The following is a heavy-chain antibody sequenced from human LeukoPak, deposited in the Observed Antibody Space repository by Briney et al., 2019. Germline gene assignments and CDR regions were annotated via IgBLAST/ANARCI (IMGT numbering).Heavy chain of an antibody. J-gene: IGHJ4*02. Sequence: GGSLRLSCAASGFTFSSYWMSWVRQAPGKGLEWVANIKQDGSEKYYVDSVKGRFTISRDNAKNSLYLQMNSLRAEDTAVYYRARDRRGRWLQFGNFDYWGQGTLVTVSS. CDR1: GFTFSSYW. CDR2: IKQDGSEK. D-gene: IGHD5-24*01. CDR3: ARDRRGRWLQFGNFDY. V-gene: IGHV3-7*01.